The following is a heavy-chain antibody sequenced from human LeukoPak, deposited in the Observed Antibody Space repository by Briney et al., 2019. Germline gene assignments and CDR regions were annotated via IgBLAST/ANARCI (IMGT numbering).Heavy chain of an antibody. CDR3: ARKFTYYYDSSGYYYFDY. CDR1: GYTFTSYG. D-gene: IGHD3-22*01. Sequence: ASVKVSCKASGYTFTSYGISWVRQAPGQGLEWMGRISAYNGNTNYAQKLQGRVTMTTDTSTSTAYMELRSLRSDDTAVYYCARKFTYYYDSSGYYYFDYWGQGTLVTVSS. CDR2: ISAYNGNT. J-gene: IGHJ4*02. V-gene: IGHV1-18*01.